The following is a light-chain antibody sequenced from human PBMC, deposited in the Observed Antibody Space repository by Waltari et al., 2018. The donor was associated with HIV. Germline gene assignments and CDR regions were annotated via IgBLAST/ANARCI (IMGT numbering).Light chain of an antibody. CDR3: QQRSTWPRT. Sequence: EIVLTQSPATLSLSPGERATLSCRASQSVSSYLAWYQQKPGQAPMLLIYDVSNRATGIPARFSGSGSGTDFTLTISSLEPEDFAVYYCQQRSTWPRTFGPGTKVDIK. CDR2: DVS. CDR1: QSVSSY. V-gene: IGKV3-11*01. J-gene: IGKJ3*01.